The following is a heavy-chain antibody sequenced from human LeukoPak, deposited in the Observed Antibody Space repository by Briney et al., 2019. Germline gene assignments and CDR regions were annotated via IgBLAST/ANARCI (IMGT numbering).Heavy chain of an antibody. CDR1: GGSISSYY. V-gene: IGHV4-4*07. Sequence: SETLSLTSTVSGGSISSYYWSWIRQPAGKGLEWIGRIYTSGSTNYNPSLKSRVTMSVDTSKNQSSLKLSSVTAADTGVYYCARGGRYCDILTGYYYYYYMDVWGKGTTVTVSS. D-gene: IGHD3-9*01. J-gene: IGHJ6*03. CDR2: IYTSGST. CDR3: ARGGRYCDILTGYYYYYYMDV.